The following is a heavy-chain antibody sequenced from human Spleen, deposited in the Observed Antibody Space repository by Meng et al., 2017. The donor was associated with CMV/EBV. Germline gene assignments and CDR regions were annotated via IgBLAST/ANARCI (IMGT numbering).Heavy chain of an antibody. J-gene: IGHJ4*02. CDR2: ISSSSSYI. CDR1: GFIFSSYS. V-gene: IGHV3-21*01. D-gene: IGHD4-17*01. CDR3: GVMTTVTTKPFDY. Sequence: GESLKISCAASGFIFSSYSMNWVRQAPGKGLEWVSSISSSSSYIYYADSVKGRFTISRDNAKNSLYLQMNSLRAEDTAVYYCGVMTTVTTKPFDYWGQGTLVTVSS.